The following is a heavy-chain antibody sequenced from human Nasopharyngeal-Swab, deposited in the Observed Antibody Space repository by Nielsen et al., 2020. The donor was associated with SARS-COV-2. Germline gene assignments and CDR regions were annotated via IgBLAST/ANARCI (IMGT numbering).Heavy chain of an antibody. CDR2: ISGSGGTI. J-gene: IGHJ4*02. V-gene: IGHV3-11*04. CDR1: GFTFSDYY. Sequence: GGSLRLSCAASGFTFSDYYMSWIRQAPGKGLEYISYISGSGGTIYYGDFMKGRFTISRDNAKNSLYLQMNSLRAEDTAVYYCARDRANWDFDYWGQGTLVTVSS. D-gene: IGHD7-27*01. CDR3: ARDRANWDFDY.